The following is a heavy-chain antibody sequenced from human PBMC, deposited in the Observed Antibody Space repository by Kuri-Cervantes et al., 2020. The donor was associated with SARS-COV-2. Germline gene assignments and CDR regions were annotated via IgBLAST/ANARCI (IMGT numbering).Heavy chain of an antibody. D-gene: IGHD1-1*01. V-gene: IGHV1-46*01. CDR2: INPSGGST. J-gene: IGHJ3*02. Sequence: ASVKVSCKASGYTFTSYYMHWVRQAPGQGLEWMGVINPSGGSTSYAQKFQGRVTMTRDTSTSTVYMELSSLRSGDTAVYYCARMVELEPTAGDAFDIWGQGTMVTVSS. CDR3: ARMVELEPTAGDAFDI. CDR1: GYTFTSYY.